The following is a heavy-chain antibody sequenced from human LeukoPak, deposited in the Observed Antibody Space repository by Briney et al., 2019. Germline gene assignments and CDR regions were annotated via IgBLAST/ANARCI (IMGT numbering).Heavy chain of an antibody. V-gene: IGHV4-39*01. D-gene: IGHD2-21*02. CDR1: GGSISSSSYY. J-gene: IGHJ2*01. CDR2: IYYSGST. Sequence: PSETLSLTCTVSGGSISSSSYYWGWIRQPPGKGLEWIGSIYYSGSTYYNPSLKSRVTISVDTSKNQFSLKLSSVTAADTAVYYCARLLTWDLWGRGTLVTVSS. CDR3: ARLLTWDL.